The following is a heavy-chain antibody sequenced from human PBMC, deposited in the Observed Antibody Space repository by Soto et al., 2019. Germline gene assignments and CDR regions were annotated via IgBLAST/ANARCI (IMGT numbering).Heavy chain of an antibody. D-gene: IGHD3-10*01. J-gene: IGHJ4*02. Sequence: QVHLVQSGAEVRKPGASVKVSCKGSGYTFTSYGIAWVRQAPGQGLEWMGWISAHNDNTNYAQQVQGRVTVTSDTSTSTAYMELRNLRSDDTAVYYCARGRYGAYWGQGALVTVSS. CDR1: GYTFTSYG. CDR2: ISAHNDNT. V-gene: IGHV1-18*01. CDR3: ARGRYGAY.